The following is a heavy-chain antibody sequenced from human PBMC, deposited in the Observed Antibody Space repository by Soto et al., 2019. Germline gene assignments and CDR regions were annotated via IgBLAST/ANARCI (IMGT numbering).Heavy chain of an antibody. J-gene: IGHJ4*02. CDR2: IYNDGTYS. V-gene: IGHV3-74*01. Sequence: PGGSLRLSCAASGFIFKMYWMHWVRQSPGKGLAWISRIYNDGTYSDYADSVRGRFTISRDNVNDTLYLQMNNLRAEDSGLYYCTRGPRPISTGTGAYWGQGTQVTVS. D-gene: IGHD3-10*01. CDR3: TRGPRPISTGTGAY. CDR1: GFIFKMYW.